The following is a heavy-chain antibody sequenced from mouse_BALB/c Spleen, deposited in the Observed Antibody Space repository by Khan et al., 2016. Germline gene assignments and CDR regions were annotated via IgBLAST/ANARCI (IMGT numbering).Heavy chain of an antibody. D-gene: IGHD3-3*01. CDR3: ARARLLAWFAY. CDR1: GFTFSNFG. J-gene: IGHJ3*01. CDR2: ISSGSSTI. V-gene: IGHV5-17*02. Sequence: EVELVESGGGLVQPGGSRKLSCAASGFTFSNFGMHWVRQAPEKGLEWVAYISSGSSTIXYADKVKGRFTISRDNPKNTLFLQMTSLRSEDTAMYYCARARLLAWFAYWGQGTLVTVSA.